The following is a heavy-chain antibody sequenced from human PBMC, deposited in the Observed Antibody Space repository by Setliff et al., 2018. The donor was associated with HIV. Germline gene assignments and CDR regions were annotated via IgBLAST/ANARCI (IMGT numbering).Heavy chain of an antibody. Sequence: PSETLSLTCTVSGGSISSGNYYWSWIRQPAGKGLEWIGRIYSSGSTNYNPSLKSRVTISINTSKNQFSLKLSSVTAADTAVYYCARDRDIVVVPASPQGYYYYMDVWGKGTTVTSP. CDR2: IYSSGST. CDR3: ARDRDIVVVPASPQGYYYYMDV. V-gene: IGHV4-61*02. J-gene: IGHJ6*03. CDR1: GGSISSGNYY. D-gene: IGHD2-2*01.